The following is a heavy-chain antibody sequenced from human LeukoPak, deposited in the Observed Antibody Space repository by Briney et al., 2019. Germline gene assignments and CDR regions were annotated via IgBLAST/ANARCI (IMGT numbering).Heavy chain of an antibody. CDR3: AKAYSSGWSFDY. D-gene: IGHD6-19*01. V-gene: IGHV3-23*01. Sequence: GGSLRLSCAASGFXFGSYAMRWVRQAPGKGLEWVSAISGSGGSTYYADSVKGRFTISRDNSKNTLYLQMNSLRAEDTAVYYCAKAYSSGWSFDYWGQGTLVTVSS. J-gene: IGHJ4*02. CDR1: GFXFGSYA. CDR2: ISGSGGST.